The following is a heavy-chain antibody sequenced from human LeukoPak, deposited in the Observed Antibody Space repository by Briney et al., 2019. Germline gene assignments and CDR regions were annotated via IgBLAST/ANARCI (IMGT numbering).Heavy chain of an antibody. Sequence: ASVKVSCKASGYTFTSYGISWVRQAPGQGLEWVGWISAYNGNTNYAQKLQGRVTMTTDTSTSTAYMDLRSLRSDDTAVYDCARDESSGYYPHYFDYWGQGTLVTVSS. CDR3: ARDESSGYYPHYFDY. D-gene: IGHD3-22*01. J-gene: IGHJ4*02. V-gene: IGHV1-18*01. CDR2: ISAYNGNT. CDR1: GYTFTSYG.